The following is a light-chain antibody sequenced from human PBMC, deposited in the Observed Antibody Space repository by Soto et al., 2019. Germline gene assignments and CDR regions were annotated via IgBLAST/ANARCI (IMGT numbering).Light chain of an antibody. V-gene: IGKV3-20*01. Sequence: IVLTQSPGNLSLSPGEGATLSCRASQSVDKNYLAWYRQKPGQRPRLLIYDASRRATGTPDRFSGSGSETDFTLTISRLEPEDFAVFYCQQYAHEPLTFGGGTKVEIK. CDR1: QSVDKNY. CDR3: QQYAHEPLT. J-gene: IGKJ4*01. CDR2: DAS.